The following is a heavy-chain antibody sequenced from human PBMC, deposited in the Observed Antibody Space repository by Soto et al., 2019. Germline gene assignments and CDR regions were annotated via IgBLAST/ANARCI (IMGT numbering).Heavy chain of an antibody. J-gene: IGHJ4*02. V-gene: IGHV1-46*01. CDR2: INPSGGST. Sequence: ASVKVSCKASGYTFSSHYMHWVRPAPGQGLEWMGIINPSGGSTVYAQKFQGRVTMTRDTSTSTVYMELSSLTSEDTAVYYCARDDVLVPSALYYFNYWGQGTQVTVSS. CDR3: ARDDVLVPSALYYFNY. CDR1: GYTFSSHY. D-gene: IGHD2-15*01.